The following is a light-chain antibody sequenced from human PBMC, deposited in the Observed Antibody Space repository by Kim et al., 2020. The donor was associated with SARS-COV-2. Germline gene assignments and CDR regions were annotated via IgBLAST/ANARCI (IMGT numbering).Light chain of an antibody. CDR3: AAWDDSLSGPWV. CDR1: SSNIGSNY. Sequence: QSVLTQPPSASGTPGERVTISCSGSSSNIGSNYVYWYQQLPGTAPKLLIYRNNQRPSGVPDRFPGSKSGTPASLAISWLRSGDEAEYYCAAWDDSLSGPWVFGGGTQLTVL. V-gene: IGLV1-47*01. J-gene: IGLJ3*02. CDR2: RNN.